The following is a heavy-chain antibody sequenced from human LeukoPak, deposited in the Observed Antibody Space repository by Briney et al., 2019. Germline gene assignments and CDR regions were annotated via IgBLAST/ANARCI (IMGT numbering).Heavy chain of an antibody. D-gene: IGHD3-22*01. CDR1: GGSISSYY. V-gene: IGHV4-59*01. CDR3: ARSGYYDSSGYRDYFDY. J-gene: IGHJ4*02. Sequence: SETLSLTCTVSGGSISSYYWSWIRQPPGKGREWIGYIYYSGSTNYNPSLKSRVTISVDTSKNQFSLKLSSVTAADTAVYYCARSGYYDSSGYRDYFDYWGQGTLDTVSS. CDR2: IYYSGST.